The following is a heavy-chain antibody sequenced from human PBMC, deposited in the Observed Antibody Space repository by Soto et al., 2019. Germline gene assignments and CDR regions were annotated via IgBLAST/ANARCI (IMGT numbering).Heavy chain of an antibody. CDR3: ARGRREIVVVPAARISHYYYGMDV. Sequence: KPSETLSLTCAVYGGSFSGYYWSWIRQPPGKGLEWIGEINHSGSTNYNPSLKSRVTISVDTSKNQFSLKLSSVTAADTAVYYCARGRREIVVVPAARISHYYYGMDVWGQGTTVTVSS. J-gene: IGHJ6*02. CDR1: GGSFSGYY. D-gene: IGHD2-2*01. CDR2: INHSGST. V-gene: IGHV4-34*01.